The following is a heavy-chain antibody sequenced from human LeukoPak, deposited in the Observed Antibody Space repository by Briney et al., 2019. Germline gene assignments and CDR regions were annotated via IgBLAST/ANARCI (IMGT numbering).Heavy chain of an antibody. Sequence: ASVKVSCKASGGTFSSYAISWVRQAPGQGLEWMGWISTSNGDINYAQKLQGRVTMTTDTSTSTADMELRNLISDDTAVYYCARDKYYDILTGYYRGGMDVWGQGTTVTVSS. J-gene: IGHJ6*02. CDR1: GGTFSSYA. CDR3: ARDKYYDILTGYYRGGMDV. V-gene: IGHV1-18*01. CDR2: ISTSNGDI. D-gene: IGHD3-9*01.